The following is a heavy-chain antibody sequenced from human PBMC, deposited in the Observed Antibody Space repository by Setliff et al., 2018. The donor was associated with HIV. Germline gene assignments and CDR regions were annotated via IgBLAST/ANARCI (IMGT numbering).Heavy chain of an antibody. CDR2: IYYSGST. CDR3: VRGYCSSTTCYEDYYYMDV. J-gene: IGHJ6*03. V-gene: IGHV4-39*01. CDR1: SASISSSGYY. D-gene: IGHD2-2*01. Sequence: SETLSLTCTVSSASISSSGYYWGWIRQPPGKGLEWIGSIYYSGSTYYNPSLKSRDTIFVDTSKNQFSLKLSSVTAADTAVYYCVRGYCSSTTCYEDYYYMDVWGKGSTVTVSS.